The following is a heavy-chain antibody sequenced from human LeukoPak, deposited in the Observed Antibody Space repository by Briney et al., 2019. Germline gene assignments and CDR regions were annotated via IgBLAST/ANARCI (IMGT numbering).Heavy chain of an antibody. CDR3: ARDRYYDYVWGSYRLDY. D-gene: IGHD3-16*02. CDR2: IIPIFGTA. CDR1: GGTFSSYA. V-gene: IGHV1-69*05. Sequence: SVKVSCKASGGTFSSYAISWVRQAPGQGLEWMGGIIPIFGTANYAQKLQGRVTMTTDTSTSTAYMELRSLRSDDTAVYYCARDRYYDYVWGSYRLDYWGQGTLVTVSS. J-gene: IGHJ4*02.